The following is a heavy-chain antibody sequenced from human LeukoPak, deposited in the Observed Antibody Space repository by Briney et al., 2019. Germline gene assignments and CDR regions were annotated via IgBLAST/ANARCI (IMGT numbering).Heavy chain of an antibody. CDR3: ANFEWEPSYYFDY. CDR2: ISGSGGST. CDR1: GFTFNNYA. J-gene: IGHJ4*02. D-gene: IGHD1-26*01. V-gene: IGHV3-23*01. Sequence: GGSLRLSWAASGFTFNNYAMHWVRQAPGKGLEWVSAISGSGGSTYYADSVKGRFTISRDNSKNTLYLQMNSLRAEDTAVYYCANFEWEPSYYFDYWGQGTLVTVSS.